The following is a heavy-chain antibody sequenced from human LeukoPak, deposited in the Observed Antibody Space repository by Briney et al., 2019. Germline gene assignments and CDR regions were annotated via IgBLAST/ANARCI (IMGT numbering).Heavy chain of an antibody. D-gene: IGHD6-6*01. CDR2: ISSSSSTI. CDR3: ARGQSRKTSSIAAN. Sequence: GGSLRLSCAASGFTFSSYSMNWVRQAPGKGLEWVSYISSSSSTIYYADSVKGRFTISRDNAKNSLYLQMNSLRDEDTAVYHCARGQSRKTSSIAANSGQGTLVTVSS. V-gene: IGHV3-48*02. CDR1: GFTFSSYS. J-gene: IGHJ4*02.